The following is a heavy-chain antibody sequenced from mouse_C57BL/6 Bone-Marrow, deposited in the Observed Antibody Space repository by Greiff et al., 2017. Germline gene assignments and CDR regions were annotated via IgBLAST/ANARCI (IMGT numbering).Heavy chain of an antibody. V-gene: IGHV3-6*01. CDR3: AIYYYGSSYWYFDV. D-gene: IGHD1-1*01. Sequence: DVQLQESGPGLVKPSQSLSLTCSVTGYSITSGYYWNWIRQFPGNKLEWMGYISYDGSNNYNPSLKNRISITRDTSKNQFFLKLNSVTTEDTATYYCAIYYYGSSYWYFDVWGTGTTVTVAS. J-gene: IGHJ1*03. CDR1: GYSITSGYY. CDR2: ISYDGSN.